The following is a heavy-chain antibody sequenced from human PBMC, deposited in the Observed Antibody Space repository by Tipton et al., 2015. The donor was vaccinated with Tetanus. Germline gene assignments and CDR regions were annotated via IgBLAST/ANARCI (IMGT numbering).Heavy chain of an antibody. V-gene: IGHV4-39*01. D-gene: IGHD2-2*01. CDR1: GDSISSSDYY. CDR2: IYYSGNT. Sequence: TLSLTCTVSGDSISSSDYYWGWIRQPPGKGLEWIGSIYYSGNTYYNPSLRSRVTMSVDTSKIQFSLMLTSVTASDTAVYYCARLSSSSNDAHAFDIWGQGTMVTVSS. J-gene: IGHJ3*02. CDR3: ARLSSSSNDAHAFDI.